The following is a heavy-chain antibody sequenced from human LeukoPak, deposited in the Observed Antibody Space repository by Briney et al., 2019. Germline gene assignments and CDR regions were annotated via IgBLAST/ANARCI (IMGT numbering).Heavy chain of an antibody. D-gene: IGHD3-22*01. CDR2: MNPNSGNT. CDR1: GYTFTSYD. Sequence: ASVKVSCKASGYTFTSYDISWVRQATGQGLEWMGWMNPNSGNTGYAQKFQGRVTMTRNTSISTAYMELSSLRSEDTAVYYCARAGDYDSSGYYFYYYYGMDVWGQGTTVTVSS. CDR3: ARAGDYDSSGYYFYYYYGMDV. J-gene: IGHJ6*02. V-gene: IGHV1-8*01.